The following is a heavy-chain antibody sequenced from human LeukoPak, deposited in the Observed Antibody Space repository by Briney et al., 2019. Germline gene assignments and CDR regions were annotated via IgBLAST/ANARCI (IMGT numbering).Heavy chain of an antibody. CDR3: AKRGVREFDS. J-gene: IGHJ4*02. D-gene: IGHD3-10*02. CDR1: GFTFSSYP. CDR2: ISASATA. Sequence: GGSLRLSCTASGFTFSSYPVSWVRQAPGKGLEWVSAISASATAYYSDSVKGRFTISRDNSKNTLYLQMTSLRAEGTAVYYCAKRGVREFDSWGQGTLVTVSS. V-gene: IGHV3-23*01.